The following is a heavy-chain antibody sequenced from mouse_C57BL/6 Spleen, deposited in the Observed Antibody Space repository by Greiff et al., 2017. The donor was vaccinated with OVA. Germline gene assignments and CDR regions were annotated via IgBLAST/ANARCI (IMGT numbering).Heavy chain of an antibody. Sequence: QVQLQQPGAELVKPGASVKLSCKASGYTFTSYWMQWVKQRPGQGLEWIGEIDPSDSYTNYNQKFKGKATLTVDTSSSTAYMQLSSLTSEDSAVYYCATLITTVVDPFYAMDYWGQGTSVTVSS. V-gene: IGHV1-50*01. J-gene: IGHJ4*01. CDR3: ATLITTVVDPFYAMDY. D-gene: IGHD1-1*01. CDR2: IDPSDSYT. CDR1: GYTFTSYW.